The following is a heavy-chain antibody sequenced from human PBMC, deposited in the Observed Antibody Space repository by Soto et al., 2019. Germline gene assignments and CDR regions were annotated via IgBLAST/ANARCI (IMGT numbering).Heavy chain of an antibody. J-gene: IGHJ4*02. Sequence: QVQLQESGPGLVKPSETLSLTCTVSGGSISSYYWSWIRQPAGKGLEWIGRIYTGGSTNYNPSLKSRVTMSVDTSKNQFSLKLSSVTAADTAVYYCARGGYSSGWSPGYYFDYWGQGTLVTVSS. CDR1: GGSISSYY. D-gene: IGHD6-19*01. CDR2: IYTGGST. V-gene: IGHV4-4*07. CDR3: ARGGYSSGWSPGYYFDY.